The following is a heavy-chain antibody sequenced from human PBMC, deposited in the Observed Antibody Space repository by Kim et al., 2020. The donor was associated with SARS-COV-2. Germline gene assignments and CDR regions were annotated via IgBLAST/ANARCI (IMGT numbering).Heavy chain of an antibody. D-gene: IGHD6-6*01. Sequence: SETLSLTCTVSGGSISSYYWSWIRQPPGKGLEWIGYIYYSGITNYNPSLKSRVTISVDTSKNQFSLKLSSVTAADTAVYYCAGGIAARKYFDYWGQGTLVTVSS. CDR1: GGSISSYY. CDR3: AGGIAARKYFDY. V-gene: IGHV4-59*01. CDR2: IYYSGIT. J-gene: IGHJ4*02.